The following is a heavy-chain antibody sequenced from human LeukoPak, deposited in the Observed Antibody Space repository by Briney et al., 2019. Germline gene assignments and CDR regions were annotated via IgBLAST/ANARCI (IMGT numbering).Heavy chain of an antibody. V-gene: IGHV4-38-2*02. CDR2: IYHSGST. Sequence: SETLSLTCTVSGYSISSGYYWGWIRQPPGKGLEWIGSIYHSGSTYYNPSLKSRVTISLDTSKNQFSLKLNSVTAADTAVYYCARERRSGSYLDDFWGQGTLVTVSS. J-gene: IGHJ4*02. CDR1: GYSISSGYY. CDR3: ARERRSGSYLDDF. D-gene: IGHD3-10*01.